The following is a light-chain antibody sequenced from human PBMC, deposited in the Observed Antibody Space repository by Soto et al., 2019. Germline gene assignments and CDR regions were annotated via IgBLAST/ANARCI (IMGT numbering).Light chain of an antibody. J-gene: IGLJ2*01. CDR1: TSNIENNY. CDR2: DNN. CDR3: GTWDDSLRGV. Sequence: QSALTQPPSVSAAPGQKVTISCSGSTSNIENNYVSWYQQLPGTAPKLLIYDNNKRPSGIPDRFSGSKSGTSATLGITGLQTGDEADYYCGTWDDSLRGVFGGGTKLTVL. V-gene: IGLV1-51*01.